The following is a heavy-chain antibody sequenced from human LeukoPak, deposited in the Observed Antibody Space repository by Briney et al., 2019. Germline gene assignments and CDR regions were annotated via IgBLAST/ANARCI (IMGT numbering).Heavy chain of an antibody. J-gene: IGHJ5*02. CDR2: IKHDGSDK. CDR1: GFTFSSYW. CDR3: ARDRRCDSSNSCCSYFDP. V-gene: IGHV3-7*01. Sequence: GGSLRLSCTTSGFTFSSYWMSWVRQAPGKGLEWVANIKHDGSDKNYVDSVKGRFTISRDNDKKSLNLEMNSLRAEDTAVYYCARDRRCDSSNSCCSYFDPWGRGTLVIVSS. D-gene: IGHD2-2*01.